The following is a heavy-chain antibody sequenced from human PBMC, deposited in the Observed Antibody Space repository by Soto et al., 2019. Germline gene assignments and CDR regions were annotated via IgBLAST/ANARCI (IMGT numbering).Heavy chain of an antibody. J-gene: IGHJ5*02. CDR3: ARHAAAPGIDLWFDL. D-gene: IGHD6-13*01. V-gene: IGHV4-39*01. CDR1: GGSISSSRSY. Sequence: SETLSLTCNVSGGSISSSRSYWAWFRQPPGKELEWIANIFYAGNTYYNPSLKSRVTVSVDTSKNQFSLKLDSVTAADTAVYYCARHAAAPGIDLWFDLWGQGTLVPVSS. CDR2: IFYAGNT.